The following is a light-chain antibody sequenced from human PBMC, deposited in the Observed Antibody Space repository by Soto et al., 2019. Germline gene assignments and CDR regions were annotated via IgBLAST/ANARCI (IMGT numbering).Light chain of an antibody. J-gene: IGLJ3*02. CDR2: EVT. CDR3: SSYTSSILV. CDR1: SSDIGGSKY. Sequence: QSALTQPASVSGSPGQSISISCTGTSSDIGGSKYVSWYQQHPGTAPKLLIYEVTYRPSGVSDRFSGSKSGNTASLTISGLQAEDEADYYCSSYTSSILVFGGGTKLTVL. V-gene: IGLV2-14*01.